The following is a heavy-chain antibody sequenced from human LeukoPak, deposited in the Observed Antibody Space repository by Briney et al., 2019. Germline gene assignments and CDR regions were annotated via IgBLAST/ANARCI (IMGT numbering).Heavy chain of an antibody. V-gene: IGHV3-74*01. J-gene: IGHJ4*02. CDR3: ARLWDSSSSRHFDY. CDR1: GFTFSTYW. Sequence: PGGSLRLSCAASGFTFSTYWMHWVRQAPGKGLVWVSHINSDESNTNYADSVKGRFTISRDNAKNTLYLQMNNLRAEDMAVYFCARLWDSSSSRHFDYWGQGTLVTVSS. D-gene: IGHD6-6*01. CDR2: INSDESNT.